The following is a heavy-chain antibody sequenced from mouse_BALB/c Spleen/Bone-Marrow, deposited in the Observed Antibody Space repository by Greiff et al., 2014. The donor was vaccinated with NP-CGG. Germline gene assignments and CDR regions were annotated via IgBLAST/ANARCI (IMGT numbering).Heavy chain of an antibody. CDR3: VRGVYYDYDEGALDY. J-gene: IGHJ4*01. D-gene: IGHD2-4*01. Sequence: EVQLVESGPELIKPGASVKMSCKASGYTFTSYVIHWVKQKPGQGLKWIGYISPYNDGTKYNEKFKGKATLTSDKSSSTAYMDLSSLASEDSAVYYCVRGVYYDYDEGALDYWGQGTSVTVSS. CDR2: ISPYNDGT. CDR1: GYTFTSYV. V-gene: IGHV1-14*01.